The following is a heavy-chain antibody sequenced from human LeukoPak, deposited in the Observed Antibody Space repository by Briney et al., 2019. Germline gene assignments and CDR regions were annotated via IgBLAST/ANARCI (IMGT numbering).Heavy chain of an antibody. V-gene: IGHV4-39*01. D-gene: IGHD3-22*01. Sequence: PSETLSLTCTVSGDSISTSSYYWGWIRQPPGKGLEWLGSIYYSGSTYYNPSLKSRVTISVDTSKNQFSLNLYSVTAADTAVFYCARSYYYDYRQIDYWGQGTLVIVSS. CDR2: IYYSGST. CDR1: GDSISTSSYY. CDR3: ARSYYYDYRQIDY. J-gene: IGHJ4*02.